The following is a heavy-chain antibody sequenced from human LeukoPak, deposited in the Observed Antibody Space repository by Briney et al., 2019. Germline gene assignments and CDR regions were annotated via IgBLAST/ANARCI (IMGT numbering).Heavy chain of an antibody. Sequence: ASVKVSCKASGYTFTNYGISWVRQAPGQGLEWMGWISVYNGNTDYAQKLQGRVTMTTDTSTSTAYMELRSLRSEDTAVYYCARALVVPAAIRLKDYYYYGMYVWGQGTTVTVSS. V-gene: IGHV1-18*01. CDR1: GYTFTNYG. CDR3: ARALVVPAAIRLKDYYYYGMYV. D-gene: IGHD2-2*01. CDR2: ISVYNGNT. J-gene: IGHJ6*02.